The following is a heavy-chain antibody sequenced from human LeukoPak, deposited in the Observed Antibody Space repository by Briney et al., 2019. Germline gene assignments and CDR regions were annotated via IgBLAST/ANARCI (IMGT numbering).Heavy chain of an antibody. CDR2: IYYSGST. CDR3: ARRSRMTTIDAFDI. J-gene: IGHJ3*02. Sequence: SETLSLTCTVSGGSISSGGYYWSWIRQHPGKGLEWIGYIYYSGSTYYNPSLKSRVTISVDTSKNQFSLKLSSVTAADTAVYYCARRSRMTTIDAFDIWGQGTMVTVSS. D-gene: IGHD5-24*01. V-gene: IGHV4-31*03. CDR1: GGSISSGGYY.